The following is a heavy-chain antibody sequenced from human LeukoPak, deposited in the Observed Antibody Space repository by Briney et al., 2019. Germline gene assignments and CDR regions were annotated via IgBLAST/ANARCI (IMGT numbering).Heavy chain of an antibody. CDR3: ANENYYGSGSYADH. CDR2: ISFDGTKT. J-gene: IGHJ4*02. CDR1: GFTFNNYG. Sequence: PGGSLRLSCAASGFTFNNYGMHWVRQAPGKGLEWVAIISFDGTKTYYADSVKGRFTISRDNSKNTLYLQMNSLRAEDTAVYYCANENYYGSGSYADHWGQGTLVIVSS. V-gene: IGHV3-30*18. D-gene: IGHD3-10*01.